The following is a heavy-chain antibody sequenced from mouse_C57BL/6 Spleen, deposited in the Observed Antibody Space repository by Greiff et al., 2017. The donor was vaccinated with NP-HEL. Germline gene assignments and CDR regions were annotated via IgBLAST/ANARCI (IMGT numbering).Heavy chain of an antibody. V-gene: IGHV1-80*01. CDR3: ARSRYDYDERYYYAMDY. Sequence: VQLVESGAELVKPGASVKISCKASGYAFSSYWMNWVKQRPGKGLEWIGQIYPGDGDTNYNGKFKGKATLTADKSSSTAYMQLSSLTSEDSAVYFCARSRYDYDERYYYAMDYWGQGTSVTVSS. CDR2: IYPGDGDT. D-gene: IGHD2-4*01. J-gene: IGHJ4*01. CDR1: GYAFSSYW.